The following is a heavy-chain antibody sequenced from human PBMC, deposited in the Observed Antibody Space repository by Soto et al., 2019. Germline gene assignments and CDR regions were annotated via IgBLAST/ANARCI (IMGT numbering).Heavy chain of an antibody. CDR2: IYYSGST. CDR3: ARDLSGSGNWFDP. D-gene: IGHD6-25*01. V-gene: IGHV4-59*01. Sequence: SETLSLTCTVSGGSISSYYWSWIRQPPGKGLEWIGYIYYSGSTKYNPSLKSRVTISVDTSKNQFSLKLSSVTAADTAVYYCARDLSGSGNWFDPRGQGTLVTVSS. CDR1: GGSISSYY. J-gene: IGHJ5*02.